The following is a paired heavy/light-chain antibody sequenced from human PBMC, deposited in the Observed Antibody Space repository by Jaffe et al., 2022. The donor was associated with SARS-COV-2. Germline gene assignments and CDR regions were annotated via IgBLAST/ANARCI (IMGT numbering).Heavy chain of an antibody. D-gene: IGHD2-2*01. CDR2: LYTGGTT. J-gene: IGHJ6*02. V-gene: IGHV3-53*01. CDR1: GITVSSNY. CDR3: ARDRDCSSTSCYGAMDV. Sequence: EVQLVESGGGLIQPGGSLRLSCAASGITVSSNYMSWVRQAPGKGLEWVSVLYTGGTTYYADSVKGRFTISRDNSKNTLYLQMNSLRADDTAVYYCARDRDCSSTSCYGAMDVWGQGTTVTVSS.
Light chain of an antibody. CDR2: LNSDGSH. V-gene: IGLV4-69*01. CDR3: QTWDTGIV. J-gene: IGLJ2*01. CDR1: SGHSSYA. Sequence: QLVLTQSPSASASLGASVKLTCTLSSGHSSYAIAWHQQQPEKGPRYLMKLNSDGSHRKGDGVPDRFSGSSSGAERYLTISNLQSEDEADYYCQTWDTGIVFGGRTRLTVL.